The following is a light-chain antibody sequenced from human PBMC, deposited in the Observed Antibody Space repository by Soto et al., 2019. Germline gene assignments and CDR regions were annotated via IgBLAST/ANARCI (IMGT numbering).Light chain of an antibody. J-gene: IGLJ2*01. V-gene: IGLV3-9*01. CDR2: RDS. CDR3: QVWDSSTV. CDR1: NIGSKN. Sequence: YELTQPLSVSVALGQTARITCGGNNIGSKNVHWYQQKPGQAPVLVIYRDSNRPSGIPERFSGSNSGNTATLTISRAQAGDEADYYCQVWDSSTVFGGGTKLTVL.